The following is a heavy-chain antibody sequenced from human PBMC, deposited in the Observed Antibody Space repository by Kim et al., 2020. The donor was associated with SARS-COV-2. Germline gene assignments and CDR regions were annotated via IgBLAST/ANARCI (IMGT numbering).Heavy chain of an antibody. CDR2: IWYDGSNK. V-gene: IGHV3-33*06. Sequence: GGSLRLSCAASGFTFSSYAMHWVRQAPGKGLEWVAVIWYDGSNKYYADSVKGRFTISRDNSKNTLYPQMNSLRAEDTAVYYCAKEADRYSINWFDPWGQGTLVTVSS. D-gene: IGHD6-13*01. J-gene: IGHJ5*02. CDR1: GFTFSSYA. CDR3: AKEADRYSINWFDP.